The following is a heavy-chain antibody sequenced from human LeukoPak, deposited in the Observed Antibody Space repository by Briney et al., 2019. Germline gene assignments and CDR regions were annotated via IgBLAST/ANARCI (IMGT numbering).Heavy chain of an antibody. CDR2: ISYDGSNK. D-gene: IGHD2-2*01. V-gene: IGHV3-30*03. Sequence: GGSLRLSCAASGFTFSSFGMSWVRQAPGEGLEWVAVISYDGSNKYYADSVKGRFTISRDNAKNSLYLQMNSLRAEDTAVYYCARSNIVVVPAAITPGYYYYMDVWGKGTTVTVSS. CDR1: GFTFSSFG. J-gene: IGHJ6*03. CDR3: ARSNIVVVPAAITPGYYYYMDV.